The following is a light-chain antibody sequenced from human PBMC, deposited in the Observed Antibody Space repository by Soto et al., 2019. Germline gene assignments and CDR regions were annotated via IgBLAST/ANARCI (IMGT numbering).Light chain of an antibody. J-gene: IGLJ1*01. Sequence: QSALTQPASVSGSPGQSITISCTGTSSDVGGYNYVSWYQQHPGKAPKLMIYEVSNRPSGVSNRFSGSKSGNTASLTVSGIQADNEVDYYCSSYTSSSALVFGTGTKVTVL. V-gene: IGLV2-14*01. CDR3: SSYTSSSALV. CDR1: SSDVGGYNY. CDR2: EVS.